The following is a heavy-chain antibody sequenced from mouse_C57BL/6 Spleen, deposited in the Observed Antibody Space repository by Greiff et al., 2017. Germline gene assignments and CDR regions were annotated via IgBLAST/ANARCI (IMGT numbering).Heavy chain of an antibody. J-gene: IGHJ2*01. CDR2: ISSGGSYT. D-gene: IGHD2-4*01. Sequence: EVMLVESGGDLVKPGGSLKLSCAASGFTFSSYGMSWVRQTPDKRLEWVATISSGGSYTYYPDSVKGRFTISRDNAKNTLYLQMSSLKSEDTAMYYCARHGGLITTYYFDYWGQGTTLTVSS. V-gene: IGHV5-6*01. CDR1: GFTFSSYG. CDR3: ARHGGLITTYYFDY.